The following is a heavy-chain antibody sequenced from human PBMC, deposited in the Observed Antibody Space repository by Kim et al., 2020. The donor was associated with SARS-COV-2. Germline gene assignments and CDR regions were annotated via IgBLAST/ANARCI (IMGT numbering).Heavy chain of an antibody. CDR2: IYYSGST. CDR3: ARDSRSGSYQYFDY. Sequence: SETLSLTCTVSGGSISSYYWSWIRQPPGKGLEWIGYIYYSGSTNYNPSLKSRVTISVDTSKNQFSLKLSSVTAADTAVYYCARDSRSGSYQYFDYWGQGTLVTVSS. J-gene: IGHJ4*02. D-gene: IGHD1-26*01. CDR1: GGSISSYY. V-gene: IGHV4-59*01.